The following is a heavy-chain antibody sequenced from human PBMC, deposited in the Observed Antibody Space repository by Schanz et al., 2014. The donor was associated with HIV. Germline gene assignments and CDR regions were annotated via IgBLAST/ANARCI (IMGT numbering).Heavy chain of an antibody. D-gene: IGHD4-4*01. J-gene: IGHJ4*02. CDR1: GYTFTNYF. V-gene: IGHV1-2*02. CDR3: ARDGSKWNFEY. Sequence: QVQLVQSGAEVKKPGASVKVSCKASGYTFTNYFIHWVRQAPGQGLEWMGWINPNSGDTDYAQKFQGRVTMTRDTSISTAYMELSSLRSEDTAVYYCARDGSKWNFEYWGQGTLVTVSP. CDR2: INPNSGDT.